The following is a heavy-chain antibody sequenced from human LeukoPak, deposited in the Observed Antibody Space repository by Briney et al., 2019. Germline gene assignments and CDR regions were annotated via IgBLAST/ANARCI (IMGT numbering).Heavy chain of an antibody. CDR1: GFTFSSYG. Sequence: EGSLRLSCAASGFTFSSYGMHWVRQAPGKGLEWVAFIRYDGSNKYYADSVKGRFTISRDNSKNTLYLQMNSLRAEDTAVYYCAKPRGGDDAFDIWGQGTMVTVSS. J-gene: IGHJ3*02. D-gene: IGHD2-21*01. CDR2: IRYDGSNK. V-gene: IGHV3-30*02. CDR3: AKPRGGDDAFDI.